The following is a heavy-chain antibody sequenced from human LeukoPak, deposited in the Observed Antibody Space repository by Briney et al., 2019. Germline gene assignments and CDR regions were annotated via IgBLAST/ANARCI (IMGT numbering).Heavy chain of an antibody. D-gene: IGHD3-3*01. CDR3: ARDEFDFWSGYRYGMDV. V-gene: IGHV1-18*01. J-gene: IGHJ6*02. CDR2: ISAYNGNT. Sequence: GASVKVSCKASGYTFTSYGISWVRQAPGQGLEWMGWISAYNGNTNYAQKLQGRVTMTTDSSTSTAYMELRSLRPDDTAVYYCARDEFDFWSGYRYGMDVWGQGTTVTVSS. CDR1: GYTFTSYG.